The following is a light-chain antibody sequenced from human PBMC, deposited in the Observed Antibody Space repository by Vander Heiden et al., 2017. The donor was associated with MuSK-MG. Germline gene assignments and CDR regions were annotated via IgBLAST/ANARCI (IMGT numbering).Light chain of an antibody. CDR2: DAS. J-gene: IGKJ5*01. Sequence: AIQLTQSPSSLSASVGDRVTITCRASQGISSALAWYQQKPGKAPKLLIYDASSLESGVPSRFRGSGSGTDFTLTISSRQPEDFATYYCQQLNSYPFTLGKGTRMEIK. CDR1: QGISSA. CDR3: QQLNSYPFT. V-gene: IGKV1-13*02.